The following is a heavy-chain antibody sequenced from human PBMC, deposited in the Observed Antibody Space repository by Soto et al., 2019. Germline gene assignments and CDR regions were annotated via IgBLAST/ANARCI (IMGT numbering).Heavy chain of an antibody. D-gene: IGHD6-13*01. Sequence: SETLSLTCPVSGGSISSYYWSWIRQPPGKGLEWIGYIYYSGGSTNYNPSLKSRVTISVDTSKNQFSLKLSSVTAADTAMYYCARHREQQLARVGFDIWGQGTMVTVSS. V-gene: IGHV4-59*01. J-gene: IGHJ3*02. CDR3: ARHREQQLARVGFDI. CDR2: IYYSGGST. CDR1: GGSISSYY.